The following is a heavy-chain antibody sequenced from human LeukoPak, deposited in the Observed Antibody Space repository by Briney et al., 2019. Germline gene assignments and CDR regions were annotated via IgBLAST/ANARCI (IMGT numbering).Heavy chain of an antibody. CDR3: AKDKARGRAPPPYYYYGMDV. V-gene: IGHV3-23*01. CDR1: GFTFSSYA. Sequence: GGSLRLSCAASGFTFSSYAMSWVRQAPGKGLEWVSAISGSGGSTYYADSVKGRFTISRDNSKNTLYLQMNSLRAEDTAVYYCAKDKARGRAPPPYYYYGMDVWGQGTTVTVSS. D-gene: IGHD1-1*01. J-gene: IGHJ6*02. CDR2: ISGSGGST.